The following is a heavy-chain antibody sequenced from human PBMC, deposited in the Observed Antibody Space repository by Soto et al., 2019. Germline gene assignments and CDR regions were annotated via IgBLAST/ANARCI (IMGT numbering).Heavy chain of an antibody. J-gene: IGHJ5*02. D-gene: IGHD2-15*01. CDR3: ARHGDGSPFDP. CDR1: GGTFSSYT. CDR2: IIPILGIA. V-gene: IGHV1-69*02. Sequence: GASVKVSCKASGGTFSSYTISWVRQAPGQGLEWMGRIIPILGIANYAQKFQGRVTIAADKSTSTAYMELSSLRSEDTAVYYCARHGDGSPFDPWGQGTLVTVSS.